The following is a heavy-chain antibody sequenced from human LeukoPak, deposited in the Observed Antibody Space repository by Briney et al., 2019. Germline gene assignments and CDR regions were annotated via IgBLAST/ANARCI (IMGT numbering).Heavy chain of an antibody. CDR3: ARRGSEGGRCFDA. D-gene: IGHD6-19*01. CDR1: GGSFSGYY. CDR2: INHSGST. Sequence: SETLSLTCAVYGGSFSGYYWSWIRQPPGKGLEWIGEINHSGSTNYNPSLKNRVTISVDTSKNQFSLKLSSVTAADTAVYYCARRGSEGGRCFDAWGQGILVTVSS. V-gene: IGHV4-34*01. J-gene: IGHJ4*02.